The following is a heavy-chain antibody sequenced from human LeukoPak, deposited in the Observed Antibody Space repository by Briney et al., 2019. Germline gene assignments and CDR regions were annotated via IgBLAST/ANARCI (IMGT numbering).Heavy chain of an antibody. D-gene: IGHD5-12*01. V-gene: IGHV3-20*04. Sequence: GGSLKLSCAASGFTFDDYGMSWVRQAPGKGLEWVSGINWNGGNTGYADSVKGRFTISRDNAKNSLYLQMNSLRAEDTALYYCARAYSGYENYYYYYYMDVWGKGTTVTVSS. CDR3: ARAYSGYENYYYYYYMDV. CDR2: INWNGGNT. CDR1: GFTFDDYG. J-gene: IGHJ6*03.